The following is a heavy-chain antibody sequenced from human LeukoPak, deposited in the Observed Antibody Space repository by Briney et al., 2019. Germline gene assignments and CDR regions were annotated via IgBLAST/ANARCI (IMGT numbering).Heavy chain of an antibody. CDR1: GYRFTSYW. J-gene: IGHJ3*02. V-gene: IGHV5-51*01. CDR3: ARLRPQDAFDI. Sequence: GESLKISCQGSGYRFTSYWIGWVRQMPGKGLEWMGIIYPGDSDTRYSPSFQGQVTISADKSISTAYLQWNSLKASDTAMYYCARLRPQDAFDIWGQGTMVTVSS. CDR2: IYPGDSDT.